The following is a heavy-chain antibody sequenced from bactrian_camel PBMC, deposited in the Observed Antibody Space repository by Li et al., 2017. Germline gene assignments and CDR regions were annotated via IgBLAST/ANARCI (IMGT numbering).Heavy chain of an antibody. Sequence: HVQLVESGGGLVQPGASLKLSCVGSGFTARSDHMSWVRQAPGKCLEWVAGIDGIGTKSAYVDSVKGRFTISRGSAKSTLYLQLNSLKTEDTAMYYCAKDLPQITVEGQGTQVTVS. J-gene: IGHJ4*01. CDR2: IDGIGTKS. V-gene: IGHV3-2*01. CDR1: GFTARSDH. D-gene: IGHD1*01.